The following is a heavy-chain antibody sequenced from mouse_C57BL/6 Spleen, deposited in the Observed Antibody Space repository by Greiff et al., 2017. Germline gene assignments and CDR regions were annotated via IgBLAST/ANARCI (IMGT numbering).Heavy chain of an antibody. D-gene: IGHD2-2*01. CDR1: GFTFSSYG. CDR2: ISSGGSYT. V-gene: IGHV5-6*01. J-gene: IGHJ3*01. CDR3: ARQGAMVTTGFAY. Sequence: VQLMESGGDLVKPGGSLKLSCAASGFTFSSYGMSWVRQTPDKRLEWVATISSGGSYTYYPDSVKGRFTISSDNAKNTLYLQMSSLKSEDTAMYSCARQGAMVTTGFAYWGQGTLVTVSA.